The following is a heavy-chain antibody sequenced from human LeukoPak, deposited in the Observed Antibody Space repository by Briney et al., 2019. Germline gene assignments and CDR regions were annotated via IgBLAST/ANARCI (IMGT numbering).Heavy chain of an antibody. CDR2: ISSSAGYI. CDR3: ASAADEWFGELTF. D-gene: IGHD3-10*01. CDR1: GFTFSSYE. J-gene: IGHJ4*02. Sequence: GGSLRLSCAASGFTFSSYEMNWVCQAPGKGLEWVSSISSSAGYIYYADSVKGRFTISRDNAKNSLYLQMNSLRAEDTAVYYCASAADEWFGELTFWGQGTLVTVSS. V-gene: IGHV3-21*01.